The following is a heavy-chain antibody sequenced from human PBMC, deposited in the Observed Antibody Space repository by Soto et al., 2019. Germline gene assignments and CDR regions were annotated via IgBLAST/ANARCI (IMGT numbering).Heavy chain of an antibody. J-gene: IGHJ2*01. V-gene: IGHV3-53*01. CDR2: IHSDGNT. D-gene: IGHD6-6*01. Sequence: GGSLRLSCAASGLTVSGNYISWFREARVKGLEWVSFIHSDGNTYHSGSVWGRFTISRDNSKNTVFLQMNSLRAEDTAVYFCARIGVVAGLPQNFDLWGRGTLVTVSS. CDR1: GLTVSGNY. CDR3: ARIGVVAGLPQNFDL.